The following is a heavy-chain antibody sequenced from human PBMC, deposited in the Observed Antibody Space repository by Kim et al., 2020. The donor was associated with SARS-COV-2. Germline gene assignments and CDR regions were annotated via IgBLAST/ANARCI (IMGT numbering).Heavy chain of an antibody. Sequence: SETLSLTCTVPGGSITADFFYWTWVRHSPGRGLEWIGHVDYRGTTSYNPSLMSRLTISLDRSKDQFSLTLRSLTAADTGLYHCARGTRGNSWFDSWGQGTLVTVSS. CDR3: ARGTRGNSWFDS. V-gene: IGHV4-30-4*01. D-gene: IGHD3-16*01. CDR2: VDYRGTT. CDR1: GGSITADFFY. J-gene: IGHJ5*01.